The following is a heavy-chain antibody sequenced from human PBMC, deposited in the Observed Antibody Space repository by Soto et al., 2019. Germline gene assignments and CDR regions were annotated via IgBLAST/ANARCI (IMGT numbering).Heavy chain of an antibody. V-gene: IGHV1-69*01. CDR2: IIPIFGTA. Sequence: QVQLVQSGAEVKKPGSSVKVSCKASGGTFSSYAISWVRQAPGQGLEWMGGIIPIFGTANYAQKFQGRVTITADESTSTAYMELSSLRSEDTAVYYCARDPQYSSSSWDNGFDPWGQGTLVTVSS. J-gene: IGHJ5*02. CDR3: ARDPQYSSSSWDNGFDP. CDR1: GGTFSSYA. D-gene: IGHD6-6*01.